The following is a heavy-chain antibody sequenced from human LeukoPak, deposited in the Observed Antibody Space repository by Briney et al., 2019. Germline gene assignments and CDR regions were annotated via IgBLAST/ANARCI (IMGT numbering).Heavy chain of an antibody. Sequence: SETLSLTCAVYGGSFSGCYWSWIRQPPGKGLEWIGEINRSGSTNYNPSLKSRVTISVDTSKNQFSLKLSSVTAADTAVYYCARARAHLKYYYDSSGYYYFDYWGQGTLVTVSS. CDR2: INRSGST. CDR3: ARARAHLKYYYDSSGYYYFDY. V-gene: IGHV4-34*01. D-gene: IGHD3-22*01. J-gene: IGHJ4*02. CDR1: GGSFSGCY.